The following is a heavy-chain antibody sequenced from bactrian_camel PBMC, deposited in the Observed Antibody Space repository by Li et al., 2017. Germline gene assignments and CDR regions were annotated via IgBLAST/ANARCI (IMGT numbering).Heavy chain of an antibody. CDR2: INSGGGST. D-gene: IGHD3*01. CDR3: ATGGAGPSGMTAIQALSR. Sequence: DVQLVESGGDLVQPGGSLRLSCVVSGFTLSSNDMVWVRQAPGKGLEWVSAINSGGGSTYYADSVKGRFTISRDNAKNTLYLQMNSLKTEDTAVYYCATGGAGPSGMTAIQALSRWGQGTQVTVS. J-gene: IGHJ4*01. CDR1: GFTLSSND. V-gene: IGHV3S40*01.